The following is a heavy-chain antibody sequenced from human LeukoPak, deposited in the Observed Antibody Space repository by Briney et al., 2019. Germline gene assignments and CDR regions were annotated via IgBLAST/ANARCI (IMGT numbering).Heavy chain of an antibody. J-gene: IGHJ4*02. CDR1: GFTFSCYA. Sequence: TGGSLRLSCAASGFTFSCYAMSWVRQAPGKGLEWVSAISGSGGSTYYADSVKGRFTISRDNSKNTLYLQMNSLRAEDTAVYYCAKTARRSRYYFDYWGQGTLVTVSS. D-gene: IGHD2-21*02. V-gene: IGHV3-23*01. CDR2: ISGSGGST. CDR3: AKTARRSRYYFDY.